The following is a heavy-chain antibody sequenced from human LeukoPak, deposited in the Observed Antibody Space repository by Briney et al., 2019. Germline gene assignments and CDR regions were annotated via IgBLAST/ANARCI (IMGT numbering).Heavy chain of an antibody. CDR3: ARGESGVPAAINYYYGMDV. CDR2: IWYDGSNK. CDR1: RFTFSDHY. J-gene: IGHJ6*02. Sequence: PGGSLRLSCAASRFTFSDHYMNWIRQAPGKGLEWVAVIWYDGSNKYYADSVKGRFTISRDNSKNTLYLQMNSLRAEDTAVYYCARGESGVPAAINYYYGMDVWGQGTTVTVSS. D-gene: IGHD2-2*02. V-gene: IGHV3-33*08.